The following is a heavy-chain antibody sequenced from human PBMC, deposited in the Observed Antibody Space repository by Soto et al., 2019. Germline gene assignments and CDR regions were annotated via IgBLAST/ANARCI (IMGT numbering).Heavy chain of an antibody. D-gene: IGHD6-6*01. CDR2: INPNSGGT. V-gene: IGHV1-2*04. CDR3: ARDSSFYSSSSVFDY. J-gene: IGHJ4*02. CDR1: GYTFTGYY. Sequence: VASVKVSCKASGYTFTGYYMHWVRQAPGQGLEWMGWINPNSGGTNYAQKFQGWVIMIRDTSISTAYMELSRLRSDDTAVYYCARDSSFYSSSSVFDYWGQGTLVTVSS.